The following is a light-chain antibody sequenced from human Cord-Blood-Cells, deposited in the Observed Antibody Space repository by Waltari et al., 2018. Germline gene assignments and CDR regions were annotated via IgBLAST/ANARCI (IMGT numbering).Light chain of an antibody. V-gene: IGLV2-14*01. CDR3: SSHTSSSTFEYV. Sequence: QSALTQPASVSGSPGQSITISCTGTTRHGGGYNYVSWYQQHPGKAPKLMIYDVSKRPSGVSNRFSGSKSGNTASLTISGLQAEDEADYYCSSHTSSSTFEYVFGTGTKVTVL. CDR1: TRHGGGYNY. CDR2: DVS. J-gene: IGLJ1*01.